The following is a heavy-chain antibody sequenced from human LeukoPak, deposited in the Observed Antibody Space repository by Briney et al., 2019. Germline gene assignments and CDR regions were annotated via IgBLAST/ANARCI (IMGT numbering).Heavy chain of an antibody. CDR1: GYTFTRHY. CDR2: LNLNSGGT. V-gene: IGHV1-2*02. J-gene: IGHJ5*02. Sequence: ASVKVSCKACGYTFTRHYMHWARQAPGQGFEWGGWLNLNSGGTNYAQRFQGRGTMTSDTAISTACMEVSRLRSGDRAVYCCARERGGATFDPWGQGTLVTVSS. D-gene: IGHD3-16*01. CDR3: ARERGGATFDP.